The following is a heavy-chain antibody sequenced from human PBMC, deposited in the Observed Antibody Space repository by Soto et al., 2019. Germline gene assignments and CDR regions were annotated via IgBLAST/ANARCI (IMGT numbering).Heavy chain of an antibody. CDR2: IRSKPNNYAT. D-gene: IGHD6-19*01. Sequence: EVQLVESGGGLVQPGGSLKLSCEASGFTFSGSAMHWVGQAPGKGLEWVGRIRSKPNNYATEFAASVQGRFIMSRDDSKSTAYLQMNSLKTEDTAMYYCTRRAYSSGWYYDYWGQGTLVTVSS. CDR3: TRRAYSSGWYYDY. V-gene: IGHV3-73*01. CDR1: GFTFSGSA. J-gene: IGHJ4*02.